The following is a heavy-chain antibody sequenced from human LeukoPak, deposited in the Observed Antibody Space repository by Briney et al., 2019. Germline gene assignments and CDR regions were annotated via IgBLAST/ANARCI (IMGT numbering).Heavy chain of an antibody. CDR1: GYSFTSYW. Sequence: KNGESLKISCKGSGYSFTSYWIGWVRQMPGKGLEWMGIIYPGDSDTRYSPSFQGQVTISADKSISTAYLQWSSLKASDTAMYYCASGYYIGDYYYGMDVWGQGTTVTVSS. V-gene: IGHV5-51*01. J-gene: IGHJ6*02. CDR3: ASGYYIGDYYYGMDV. D-gene: IGHD3-3*01. CDR2: IYPGDSDT.